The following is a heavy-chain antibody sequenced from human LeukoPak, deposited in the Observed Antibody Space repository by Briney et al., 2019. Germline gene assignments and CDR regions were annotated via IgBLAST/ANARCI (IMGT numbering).Heavy chain of an antibody. CDR3: ARDQVYYYDSSGLSYYYYYYMDV. Sequence: PGGSLRFSCAASGFTFSSYWMHWVRQAPGKGLVWVSRINSDGSSTSYADSVKGRFTISRDNAKNTLYLQMNSLRAEDTAVYYCARDQVYYYDSSGLSYYYYYYMDVWGKGTTVTVSS. J-gene: IGHJ6*03. V-gene: IGHV3-74*01. CDR2: INSDGSST. D-gene: IGHD3-22*01. CDR1: GFTFSSYW.